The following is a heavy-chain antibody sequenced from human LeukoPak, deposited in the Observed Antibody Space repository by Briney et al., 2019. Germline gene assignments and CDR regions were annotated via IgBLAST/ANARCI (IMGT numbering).Heavy chain of an antibody. CDR2: ITYDGSNK. D-gene: IGHD1-26*01. J-gene: IGHJ4*02. V-gene: IGHV3-30-3*01. CDR3: ARGLLGATTSYFDY. CDR1: GFTFSGNA. Sequence: PGGSLRLSCAASGFTFSGNAMHWVRQALGKGLEWVAVITYDGSNKYYADSVKGRFTISRDNSRNTLYLQMNSLRPEDTAVYYCARGLLGATTSYFDYWGQGTLVTVSS.